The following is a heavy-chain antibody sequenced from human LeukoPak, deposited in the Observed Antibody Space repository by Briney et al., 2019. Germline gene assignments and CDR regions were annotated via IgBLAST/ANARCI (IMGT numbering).Heavy chain of an antibody. CDR1: GGSISSYY. CDR3: ARTVATIPPEPFDY. J-gene: IGHJ4*02. CDR2: IYYSGST. Sequence: SETLSLTCTVSGGSISSYYWSWIRQPPVKGQEWIGYIYYSGSTNYNPSLKSRVTISVDTSKNQFSLKLSSVTAADTAVYYCARTVATIPPEPFDYWGQGTLVTVSS. V-gene: IGHV4-59*01. D-gene: IGHD5-24*01.